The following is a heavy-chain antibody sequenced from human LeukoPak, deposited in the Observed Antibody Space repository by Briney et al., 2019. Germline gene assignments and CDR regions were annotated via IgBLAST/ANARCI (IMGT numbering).Heavy chain of an antibody. Sequence: PGRSLRLSCAASGFTFSSYSMNWVRQAPGKGLEWVSSISSSSSYIYYADSVKGRFTISRDNAKNSLYLQMNSLRAEDTAVYYCAREIDTAMVSDYWGQGTLVTVSS. D-gene: IGHD5-18*01. CDR3: AREIDTAMVSDY. CDR2: ISSSSSYI. CDR1: GFTFSSYS. J-gene: IGHJ4*02. V-gene: IGHV3-21*01.